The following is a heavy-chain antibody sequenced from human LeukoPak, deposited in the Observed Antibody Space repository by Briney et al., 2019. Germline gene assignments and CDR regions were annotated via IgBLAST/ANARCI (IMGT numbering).Heavy chain of an antibody. CDR3: ARAIAVAGTTMDFQR. CDR2: ISACNGNT. V-gene: IGHV1-18*01. Sequence: ASVKLSCKASGYSFTSYGISWVRQAPGQALEWMGWISACNGNTHYEQKLQGRFTMTTDTSTSTAYMELRSLRSDDTAVYYCARAIAVAGTTMDFQRWGQGTLVTVSS. J-gene: IGHJ1*01. CDR1: GYSFTSYG. D-gene: IGHD6-19*01.